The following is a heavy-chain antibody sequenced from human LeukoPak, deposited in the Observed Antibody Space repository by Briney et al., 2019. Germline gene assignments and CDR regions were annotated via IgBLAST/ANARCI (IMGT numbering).Heavy chain of an antibody. V-gene: IGHV3-74*03. J-gene: IGHJ4*02. CDR2: VNREGTTT. CDR1: GFTINTYW. CDR3: ARDSDWILFDY. Sequence: GGSLSLSCAASGFTINTYWLHWVRQAPGKGLVWVARVNREGTTTAYADSVKGRFIISRDNSKNTLYLQMNNLRAEDTAVYYCARDSDWILFDYWGQGTPVTVSS. D-gene: IGHD2-2*03.